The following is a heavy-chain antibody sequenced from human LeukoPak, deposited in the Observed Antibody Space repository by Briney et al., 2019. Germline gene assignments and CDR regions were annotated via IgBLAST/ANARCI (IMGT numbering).Heavy chain of an antibody. J-gene: IGHJ6*02. Sequence: SETLSLTCTVSGGSISSYYWSWIRQPPGKGLEWIGYIYYSGSTNYNPSLKSRVTISVDTSKNQFSLKLSSVTAADTAVYYCARRKGYCSSTSCTDYYYYGMDVWGQGTTVTVSS. CDR1: GGSISSYY. CDR3: ARRKGYCSSTSCTDYYYYGMDV. CDR2: IYYSGST. V-gene: IGHV4-59*08. D-gene: IGHD2-2*01.